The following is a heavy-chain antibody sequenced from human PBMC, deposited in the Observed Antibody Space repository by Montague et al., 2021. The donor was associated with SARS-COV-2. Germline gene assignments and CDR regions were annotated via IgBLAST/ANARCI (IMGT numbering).Heavy chain of an antibody. J-gene: IGHJ4*02. CDR2: ISSSSSYI. V-gene: IGHV3-21*01. D-gene: IGHD3-10*01. CDR3: ARDVTMVRGVPFDY. CDR1: GFTFSSYS. Sequence: SLRLSCAAPGFTFSSYSMNWVRQAPGKGLEWVSSISSSSSYIYYADSVKGRFTISRDNAKNSLYLQMNSLRAEDTAVYYCARDVTMVRGVPFDYWGQGTLVTVSS.